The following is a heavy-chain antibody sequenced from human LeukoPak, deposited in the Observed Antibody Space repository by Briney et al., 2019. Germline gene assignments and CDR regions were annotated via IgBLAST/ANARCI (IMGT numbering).Heavy chain of an antibody. V-gene: IGHV4-59*01. Sequence: SETLSLTCTVSGCSISSYYWSWIRQPPGKGLEWIGYIYYSGSTNYNPSLKSRVTISVDTSKNQFSLKLSSVTAADTAVYYCARVLVRGGYYYFDYWGQGTLVTVSS. J-gene: IGHJ4*02. D-gene: IGHD3-10*01. CDR2: IYYSGST. CDR1: GCSISSYY. CDR3: ARVLVRGGYYYFDY.